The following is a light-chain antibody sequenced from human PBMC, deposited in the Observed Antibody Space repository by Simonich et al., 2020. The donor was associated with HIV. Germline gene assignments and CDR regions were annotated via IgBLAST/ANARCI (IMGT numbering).Light chain of an antibody. J-gene: IGKJ5*01. CDR1: QSVSST. CDR2: GAS. Sequence: EIVMTQSPATLSVSPGERATLSCRASQSVSSTLAWYWQKPGQAPRLLIYGASTRANGMPARFSGSGSGTEFTLTISSLQSEDFAVYYCQQRSNWPITFGQGTRLEIK. V-gene: IGKV3-15*01. CDR3: QQRSNWPIT.